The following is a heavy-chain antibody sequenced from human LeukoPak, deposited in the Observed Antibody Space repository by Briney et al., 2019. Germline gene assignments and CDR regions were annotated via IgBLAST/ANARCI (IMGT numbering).Heavy chain of an antibody. CDR1: GFTFSNYW. J-gene: IGHJ4*02. CDR2: IKQDGSET. CDR3: ANALGAHYFDY. D-gene: IGHD1-26*01. V-gene: IGHV3-7*05. Sequence: GGSLRLSCAASGFTFSNYWMIWVRQAPGKGVEWLANIKQDGSETYYVDSVRGRFSISRDDARNSVYLQMNSLRAEDTAVYYCANALGAHYFDYWGQGTLVTVSS.